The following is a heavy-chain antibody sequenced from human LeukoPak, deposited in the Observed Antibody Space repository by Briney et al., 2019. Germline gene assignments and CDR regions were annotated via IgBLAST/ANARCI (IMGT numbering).Heavy chain of an antibody. D-gene: IGHD4-17*01. V-gene: IGHV3-30*18. CDR2: ISYDGSNK. J-gene: IGHJ4*02. CDR3: AKAEPTVTTSLFDY. CDR1: GFTFSSYG. Sequence: GRSLRLSCAASGFTFSSYGMHWVRQAPGKGLEWVAVISYDGSNKYYADSVKGRFTISRDNSKNTLYLQMNSLRAEDTAVYYCAKAEPTVTTSLFDYWGQGTLVTVSS.